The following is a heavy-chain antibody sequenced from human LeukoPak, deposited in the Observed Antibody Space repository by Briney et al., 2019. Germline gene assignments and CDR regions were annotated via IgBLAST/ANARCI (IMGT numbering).Heavy chain of an antibody. J-gene: IGHJ6*04. CDR3: ARRALRYCGSTSCPAQYYGVDV. D-gene: IGHD2-2*01. CDR1: GFIFSSYW. CDR2: IKEDGSEK. V-gene: IGHV3-7*03. Sequence: GGSLRLSCAASGFIFSSYWMSWVRQAPGKGLEWVANIKEDGSEKYYVDSVKGRFTISRDNAKNSLYLQTNSLRAEDTAVYHCARRALRYCGSTSCPAQYYGVDVWGKGTTVTVSS.